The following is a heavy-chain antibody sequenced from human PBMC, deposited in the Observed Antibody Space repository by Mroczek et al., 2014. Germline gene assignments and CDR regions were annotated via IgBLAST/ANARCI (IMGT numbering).Heavy chain of an antibody. V-gene: IGHV3-9*01. Sequence: GYAEFVKGRFTISRDNAKDSLYLQMNSLRPEDTALYYCVKGNYWSGYWSADAFDIWGQGTMVTVSS. CDR3: VKGNYWSGYWSADAFDI. D-gene: IGHD3-3*01. J-gene: IGHJ3*02.